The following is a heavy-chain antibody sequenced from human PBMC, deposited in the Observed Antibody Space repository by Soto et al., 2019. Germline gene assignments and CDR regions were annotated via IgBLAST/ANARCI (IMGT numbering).Heavy chain of an antibody. CDR1: GFTFSTFS. D-gene: IGHD6-19*01. J-gene: IGHJ4*02. V-gene: IGHV3-48*02. Sequence: EVQLVESGGGSVQPGGSLRLSCAASGFTFSTFSMNWVRQAPGRGLEWISYISGGGRPISYADSVKGRFTISRDNAKNSLYLQMDSLTDEDTDVYYCATALGWAFHSCGQGTLVTVSS. CDR2: ISGGGRPI. CDR3: ATALGWAFHS.